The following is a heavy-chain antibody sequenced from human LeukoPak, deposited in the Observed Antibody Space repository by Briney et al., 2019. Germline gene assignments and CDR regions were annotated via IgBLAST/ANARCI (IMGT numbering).Heavy chain of an antibody. CDR2: IYYTGKT. J-gene: IGHJ4*02. V-gene: IGHV4-61*03. CDR3: ARMYSSGWYTDY. CDR1: GDSVSNGNYY. D-gene: IGHD6-19*01. Sequence: SETLSLTCTVSGDSVSNGNYYWSWLRQPPGKALEWIGYIYYTGKTYYNPSLEGRVTILVDTSRNHFSVKLSSVTAADTAVYYCARMYSSGWYTDYWGQGTLVTVSS.